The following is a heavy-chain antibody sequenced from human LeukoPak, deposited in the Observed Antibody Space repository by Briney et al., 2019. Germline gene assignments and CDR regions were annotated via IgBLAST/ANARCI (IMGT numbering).Heavy chain of an antibody. Sequence: GASVKVSCKASGYTFTGYYMHWVRQAPGQGLEWMGWINPNSGGTNYAQKFQGRVTMTRDTSISTAYMELSRLRSDDTAVYYCAGTSGYYYYYYMDVWGKGITVTVSS. V-gene: IGHV1-2*02. CDR2: INPNSGGT. D-gene: IGHD6-6*01. J-gene: IGHJ6*03. CDR3: AGTSGYYYYYYMDV. CDR1: GYTFTGYY.